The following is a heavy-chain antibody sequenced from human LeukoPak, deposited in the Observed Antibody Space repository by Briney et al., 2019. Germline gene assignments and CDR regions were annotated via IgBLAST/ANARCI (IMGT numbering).Heavy chain of an antibody. CDR1: GFTFSSYA. CDR3: ATNIYPCSGGSCYSTFGY. V-gene: IGHV3-23*01. D-gene: IGHD2-15*01. J-gene: IGHJ4*02. Sequence: GGSLRLSCAASGFTFSSYAMSWVRQAPGKGLEWVSAISGSGGSTYYADSVKGRFTISRDNSKNTLYLQMNSLRAEDTAVYYCATNIYPCSGGSCYSTFGYWGQGTLVTVSS. CDR2: ISGSGGST.